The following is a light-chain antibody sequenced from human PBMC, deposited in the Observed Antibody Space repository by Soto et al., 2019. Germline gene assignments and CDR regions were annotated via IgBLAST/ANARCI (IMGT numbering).Light chain of an antibody. Sequence: EVVMTQSPATLSVSPGERVTLSCRASQSINAHLAWYQQKPGQAPRLLIHGASTRATGIPARFSGSGFGTEFMLTISSLQSEDFAVHYCQQYNTWLWTFGQGTKVEIQ. V-gene: IGKV3-15*01. CDR3: QQYNTWLWT. CDR1: QSINAH. CDR2: GAS. J-gene: IGKJ1*01.